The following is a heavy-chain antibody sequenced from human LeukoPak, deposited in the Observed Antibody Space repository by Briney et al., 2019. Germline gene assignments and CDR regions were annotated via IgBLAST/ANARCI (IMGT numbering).Heavy chain of an antibody. D-gene: IGHD4-17*01. J-gene: IGHJ4*02. CDR2: IYPGDSDT. CDR1: GYSFPSYW. Sequence: GESLKISCKGSGYSFPSYWIGWVRQMPGKGLEWMGIIYPGDSDTRYSPSFQGQVTISADKSISTAYLQWSSLKASDAAMYYCARLTTTVTRFFDYWGQGTLVTVSS. V-gene: IGHV5-51*01. CDR3: ARLTTTVTRFFDY.